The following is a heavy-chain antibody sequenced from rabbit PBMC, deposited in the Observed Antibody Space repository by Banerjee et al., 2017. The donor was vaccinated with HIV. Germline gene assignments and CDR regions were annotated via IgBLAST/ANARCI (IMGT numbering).Heavy chain of an antibody. CDR1: GSDISSNA. J-gene: IGHJ4*01. D-gene: IGHD4-1*01. Sequence: QQQLEESGGGLVKPEGSLTLTCKASGSDISSNAMCWVRQAPGKGLEWIACIYTGSSGSTYYASWAKGRFTISKTSSTTVTLQMTSLTAADTATYFCARDLAGVIGWNFNLWGPGTLVTVS. CDR3: ARDLAGVIGWNFNL. CDR2: IYTGSSGST. V-gene: IGHV1S45*01.